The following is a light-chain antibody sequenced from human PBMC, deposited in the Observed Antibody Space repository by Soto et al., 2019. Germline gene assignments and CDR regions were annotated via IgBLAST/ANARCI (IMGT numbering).Light chain of an antibody. CDR1: QSISSW. CDR3: QQRSKWPLT. Sequence: DIQMTQSPSTLSASVGDRVTITCRASQSISSWLVWYQQKPGKAPKLLIYDASSLESGVPSRFSGSGSGTEFTLTISSLEPDDFAVYYCQQRSKWPLTFGGGTKVDIK. V-gene: IGKV1-5*01. J-gene: IGKJ4*01. CDR2: DAS.